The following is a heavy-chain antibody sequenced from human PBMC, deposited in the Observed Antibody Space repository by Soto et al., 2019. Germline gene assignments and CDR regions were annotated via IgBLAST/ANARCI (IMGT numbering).Heavy chain of an antibody. V-gene: IGHV3-30*18. Sequence: GGSLRLSCVASGFTFSSYVIHWVGQAPGKGLEWVAVISSDGSTTYYADSVKGRFTISRDNSKNTLYLQMDSLRPEDTAVYYCAKEVAVAGDFDYWGHGTLVTVSS. CDR2: ISSDGSTT. CDR3: AKEVAVAGDFDY. J-gene: IGHJ4*01. D-gene: IGHD6-19*01. CDR1: GFTFSSYV.